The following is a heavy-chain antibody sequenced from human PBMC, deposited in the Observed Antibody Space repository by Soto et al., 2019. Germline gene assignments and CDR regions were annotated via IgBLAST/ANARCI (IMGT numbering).Heavy chain of an antibody. CDR3: AGDRPVGADAFDI. V-gene: IGHV3-7*01. D-gene: IGHD1-26*01. Sequence: GGSLRLSCAASGFTFSSYWMSWVRQAPGKGLEWVANINQDGSEKYYVDSVKGRFTISRDNAKISLYLQMNSLRDEDTAVYYCAGDRPVGADAFDIWGQGTMVTVSS. CDR2: INQDGSEK. CDR1: GFTFSSYW. J-gene: IGHJ3*02.